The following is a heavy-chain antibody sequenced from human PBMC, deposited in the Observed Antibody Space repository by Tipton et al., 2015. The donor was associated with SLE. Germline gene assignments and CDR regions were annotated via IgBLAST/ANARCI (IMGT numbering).Heavy chain of an antibody. CDR1: GGSISSYY. Sequence: TLSLTCTVSGGSISSYYWSWIRQPPGKGLEWIGYIYYSGSTNYNPSLKSRVTISVDTSKNQFSLKLSSVTAADTAVYYCARVLGVPDWYFDLWGRVPLVTVSS. D-gene: IGHD3-10*01. CDR2: IYYSGST. V-gene: IGHV4-59*01. CDR3: ARVLGVPDWYFDL. J-gene: IGHJ2*01.